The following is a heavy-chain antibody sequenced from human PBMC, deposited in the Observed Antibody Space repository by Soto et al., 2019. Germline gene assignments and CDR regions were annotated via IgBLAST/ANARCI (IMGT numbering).Heavy chain of an antibody. Sequence: QVQLVQSGAEVKKPGASVKVSCKASGYTFTSYAMHWVRQAPGQRLEWMGWINAGTGNTKYSQKFQGRVTITRDTAASTADMELSSLRSEDTAVDNCARELGGWPDYWGQGTLVTVSS. D-gene: IGHD2-15*01. J-gene: IGHJ4*02. CDR2: INAGTGNT. CDR3: ARELGGWPDY. CDR1: GYTFTSYA. V-gene: IGHV1-3*01.